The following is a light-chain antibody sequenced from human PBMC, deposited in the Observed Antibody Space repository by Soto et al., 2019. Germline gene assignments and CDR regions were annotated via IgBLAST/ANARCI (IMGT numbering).Light chain of an antibody. Sequence: EIVLTQSPGTLSLSPGERATLSCRASQSVSSSYLVWYQQKPGQAPRLLIYGASSRATGITDRFSGSGSGTDFTLTINRLEPEDFAVYYCQQYGGSPPLTFGGGTKVEIK. CDR3: QQYGGSPPLT. CDR1: QSVSSSY. J-gene: IGKJ4*01. CDR2: GAS. V-gene: IGKV3-20*01.